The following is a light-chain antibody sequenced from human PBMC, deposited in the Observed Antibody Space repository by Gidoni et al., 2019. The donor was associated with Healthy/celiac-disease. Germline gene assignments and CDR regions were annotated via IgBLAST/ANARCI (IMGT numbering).Light chain of an antibody. V-gene: IGKV1-5*03. J-gene: IGKJ1*01. CDR1: QSISSW. CDR3: QQYNSYSWT. Sequence: DIQMTQPPSTLSASVGDRVTITCRASQSISSWLAWYQQKPGKAPKLLIYKAHSLESGVPSRFSGSGSGTEFTLTISSLQPDDFATYYCQQYNSYSWTFGQGTKVEIK. CDR2: KAH.